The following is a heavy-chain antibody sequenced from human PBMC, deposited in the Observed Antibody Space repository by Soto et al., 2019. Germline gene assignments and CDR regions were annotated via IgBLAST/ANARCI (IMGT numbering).Heavy chain of an antibody. V-gene: IGHV3-33*01. CDR2: IWYDGSNK. Sequence: QVQLVESGGGVVQPGRSLRLSCAASGFTFSSYGMHWVRQAPGKGLEWVAVIWYDGSNKYYADSVKGRFTISRDNSKNTLYRQMNSLRAEDTAVSYCARNRYTPGYYYCYSMDVWGKGTTVTVSS. CDR3: ARNRYTPGYYYCYSMDV. CDR1: GFTFSSYG. J-gene: IGHJ6*03. D-gene: IGHD1-26*01.